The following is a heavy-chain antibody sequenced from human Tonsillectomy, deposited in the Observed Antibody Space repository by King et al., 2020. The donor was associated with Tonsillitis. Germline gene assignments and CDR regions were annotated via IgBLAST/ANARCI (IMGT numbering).Heavy chain of an antibody. J-gene: IGHJ4*02. CDR2: INPNSGGT. CDR3: ARDVGEYGSGSYYSDYLDY. CDR1: GYTFTGYY. D-gene: IGHD3-10*01. V-gene: IGHV1-2*02. Sequence: QLVQSGAEVKKPGASVKVSCKASGYTFTGYYMHWVRQAPGQGLEWMGWINPNSGGTNYAQKFQGRVTMTRDTSISTAYMELSRLRSDDTAVYYCARDVGEYGSGSYYSDYLDYRGQGTLVTVSS.